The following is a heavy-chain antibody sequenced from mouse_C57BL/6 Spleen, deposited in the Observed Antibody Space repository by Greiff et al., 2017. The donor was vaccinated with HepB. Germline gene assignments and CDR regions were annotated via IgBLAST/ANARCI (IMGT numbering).Heavy chain of an antibody. CDR1: GFTFSDYY. D-gene: IGHD4-1*01. V-gene: IGHV5-16*01. CDR3: ARVLTGGYFDY. Sequence: EVMLVESEGGLVQPGSSMKLSCTASGFTFSDYYMAWVRQVPEKGLEWVANINYDGSSTYYLDSLKSRFIISRDNAKNILYLQMSSLKSEDTATYYCARVLTGGYFDYWGQGTTLTVSS. J-gene: IGHJ2*01. CDR2: INYDGSST.